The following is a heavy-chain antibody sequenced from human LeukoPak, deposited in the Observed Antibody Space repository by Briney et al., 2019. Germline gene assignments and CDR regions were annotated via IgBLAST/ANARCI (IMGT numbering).Heavy chain of an antibody. D-gene: IGHD3-22*01. J-gene: IGHJ3*02. V-gene: IGHV4-59*01. CDR1: GASISSYY. Sequence: SETLSLTCTVSGASISSYYWSWIRQPPGRGLQWIESIYYSGSTNYNPSLKSRVTISVDTSKNQFSLKLSSVTAADTAVYYCARVGVGYFDSSGYYRPDAFDIWGQGTMVTVSS. CDR2: IYYSGST. CDR3: ARVGVGYFDSSGYYRPDAFDI.